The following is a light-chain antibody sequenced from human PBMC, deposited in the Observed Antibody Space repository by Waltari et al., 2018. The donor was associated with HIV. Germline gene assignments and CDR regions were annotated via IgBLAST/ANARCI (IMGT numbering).Light chain of an antibody. CDR2: ANN. V-gene: IGLV1-40*01. CDR3: QSYDSGSSGSV. J-gene: IGLJ2*01. CDR1: SSNIGAGYA. Sequence: QSLLTQPPSVSGAPGQRVTISCTGSSSNIGAGYAVPCYHQVPGTAPKLVIYANNNRASGVPDRFSGSKFGPSASLAITGLQAEDEGTYYCQSYDSGSSGSVFGGGTKLTVL.